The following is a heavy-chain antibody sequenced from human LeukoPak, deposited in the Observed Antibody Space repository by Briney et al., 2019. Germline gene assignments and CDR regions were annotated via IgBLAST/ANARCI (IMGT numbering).Heavy chain of an antibody. CDR2: FVTTTR. J-gene: IGHJ1*01. Sequence: SETLSLTCTVSGGSISSYSWCWIRQSPGKGLEWIASFVTTTRTYNPSFKSRVAMSLDTSKNQFSLSLKSLTTADSAIYYCARDTSVASGMQHWGRGTLVTVSS. V-gene: IGHV4-59*01. D-gene: IGHD6-19*01. CDR3: ARDTSVASGMQH. CDR1: GGSISSYS.